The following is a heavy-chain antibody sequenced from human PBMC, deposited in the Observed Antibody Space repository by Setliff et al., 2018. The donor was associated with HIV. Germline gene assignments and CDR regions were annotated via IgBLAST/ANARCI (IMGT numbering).Heavy chain of an antibody. CDR2: INPNSGGT. V-gene: IGHV1-2*02. CDR3: AKQGYSDSLYAFDV. D-gene: IGHD1-26*01. J-gene: IGHJ3*01. Sequence: ASVKVSCKASGYTFTGYYMHWVRQAPGQGLEWMGWINPNSGGTDYAQKFQGRVTITRDTSMSTVYMALTGLTSDDTAVYYCAKQGYSDSLYAFDVWGQGTMVTVSS. CDR1: GYTFTGYY.